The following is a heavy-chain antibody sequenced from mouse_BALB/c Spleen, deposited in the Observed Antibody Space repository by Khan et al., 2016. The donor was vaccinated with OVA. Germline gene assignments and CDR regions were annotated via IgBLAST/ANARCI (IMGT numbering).Heavy chain of an antibody. CDR1: GYTFTSYW. CDR2: IFPGTGTT. D-gene: IGHD2-1*01. J-gene: IGHJ3*01. CDR3: ARGYVGNYEFAY. Sequence: QVQLQQSGAELVKPGASVKLSCKTSGYTFTSYWIQWVKQRPGQGLGWIGQIFPGTGTTYYNENFKGKATLTVGTSSNTAYMQFSSLTSEDSAVYFCARGYVGNYEFAYWGQGTLVTVSP. V-gene: IGHV1S132*01.